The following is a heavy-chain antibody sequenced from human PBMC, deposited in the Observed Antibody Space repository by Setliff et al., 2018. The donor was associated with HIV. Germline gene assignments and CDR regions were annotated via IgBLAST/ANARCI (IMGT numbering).Heavy chain of an antibody. CDR3: ARAPGDILTAYFGGLDY. J-gene: IGHJ4*02. V-gene: IGHV3-30*07. CDR1: GFTFSDSV. CDR2: ISVDGSGK. D-gene: IGHD3-9*01. Sequence: GGSLRLSCTASGFTFSDSVMHWVRQPPGKGLEWVAAISVDGSGKFYGDSVKGRFTISRDNSKDTLYLQMSSLRADDTAIYYCARAPGDILTAYFGGLDYWGQGALVTVSS.